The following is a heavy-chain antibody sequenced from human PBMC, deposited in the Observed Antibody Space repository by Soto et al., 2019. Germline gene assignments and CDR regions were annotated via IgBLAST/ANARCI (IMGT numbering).Heavy chain of an antibody. D-gene: IGHD3-22*01. Sequence: ASVKVSCKASGYTFTSYGISWVRQAPGQGLEWMGWISAYNGNTNYAQKLQGRVTMTTDTSTSTAYMELRSLRSDDTAVYYCAREYYYDSSGYYKDAEYFQHWGQGTLVTVSS. CDR3: AREYYYDSSGYYKDAEYFQH. J-gene: IGHJ1*01. CDR1: GYTFTSYG. CDR2: ISAYNGNT. V-gene: IGHV1-18*01.